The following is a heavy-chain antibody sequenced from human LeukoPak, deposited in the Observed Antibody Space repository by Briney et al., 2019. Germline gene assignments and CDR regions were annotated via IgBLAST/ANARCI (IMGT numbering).Heavy chain of an antibody. D-gene: IGHD6-13*01. CDR2: INPYNGNT. V-gene: IGHV1-18*01. CDR1: GYTFTNYA. Sequence: ASVKVSCMASGYTFTNYAISWVRQAPGQGLEWMGQINPYNGNTNYGQKLQGRVTLTTDTSTSTAYMEVRSLTSDDTAEYYCARVTASSISSRSLLYWGQGTLVTVSS. CDR3: ARVTASSISSRSLLY. J-gene: IGHJ4*02.